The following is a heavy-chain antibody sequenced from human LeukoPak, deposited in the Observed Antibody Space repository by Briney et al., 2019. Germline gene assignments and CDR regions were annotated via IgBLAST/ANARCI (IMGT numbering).Heavy chain of an antibody. D-gene: IGHD1-1*01. CDR1: GFTFSSYA. Sequence: GGSLRLSCAASGFTFSSYAMSWVRQAPGKGLEWVANIKEDGSDKYYVDSVKGRFSISRDSATNSLYLQMNSLRAEDTAVYFCARVWKGNYYDYWGQGTLVTVSS. CDR3: ARVWKGNYYDY. J-gene: IGHJ4*02. CDR2: IKEDGSDK. V-gene: IGHV3-7*01.